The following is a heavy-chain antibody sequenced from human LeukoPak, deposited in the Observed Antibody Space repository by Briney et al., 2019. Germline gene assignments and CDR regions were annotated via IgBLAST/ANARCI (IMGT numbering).Heavy chain of an antibody. V-gene: IGHV4-59*08. CDR3: ARASQIAVIDY. J-gene: IGHJ4*02. CDR2: IYYSGST. D-gene: IGHD6-19*01. CDR1: GGSISSYY. Sequence: SETLSLTCTVSGGSISSYYWSWIRQPPGKGLEWIGYIYYSGSTNYNPSLKSRVTISVDTSKNQFSLKLSSVTAADTAVYYCARASQIAVIDYWGQGTLVTASS.